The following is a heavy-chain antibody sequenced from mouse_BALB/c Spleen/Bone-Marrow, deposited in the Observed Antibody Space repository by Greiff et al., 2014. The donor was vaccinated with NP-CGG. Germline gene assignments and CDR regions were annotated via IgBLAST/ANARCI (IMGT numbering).Heavy chain of an antibody. D-gene: IGHD1-1*01. CDR3: AKKDYGSSSFDY. CDR2: IDPYYGGT. V-gene: IGHV1-39*01. CDR1: GYSFTDSN. J-gene: IGHJ2*01. Sequence: VQLQQSGPELEKPGASVKISCKASGYSFTDSNMNWVKQSNGKNLEWIGNIDPYYGGTSYSQKFKGKATLTVDESSSTAYMQLRSLTSEDSAVYYCAKKDYGSSSFDYWGQGTTLTVSS.